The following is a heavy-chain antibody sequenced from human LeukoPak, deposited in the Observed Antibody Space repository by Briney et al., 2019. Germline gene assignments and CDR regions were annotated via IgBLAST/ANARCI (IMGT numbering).Heavy chain of an antibody. CDR2: INHSGST. V-gene: IGHV4-34*01. CDR1: GGSFSGYY. D-gene: IGHD5-18*01. CDR3: ARETAMVNRFDY. Sequence: SETLSLTCAVYGGSFSGYYWSWIRQPPGKGLEWIGEINHSGSTNYNPSLKSRVTISVDTSKNQFSLKLSSVTAADTAVYYCARETAMVNRFDYWGQGTLVTVSS. J-gene: IGHJ4*02.